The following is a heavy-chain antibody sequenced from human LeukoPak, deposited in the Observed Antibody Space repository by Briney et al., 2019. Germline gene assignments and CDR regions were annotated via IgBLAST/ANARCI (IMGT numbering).Heavy chain of an antibody. Sequence: SETLSLTCAVYGGSFSGYYWSWIRQPPGKGLEWIGYIYYSGSTNYNPSLKSRVTISVDTSKNQFSLKLSSVTAADTAVYYCAAVATNGADYWGQGTLVTVSS. J-gene: IGHJ4*02. CDR1: GGSFSGYY. D-gene: IGHD5-12*01. CDR3: AAVATNGADY. V-gene: IGHV4-59*08. CDR2: IYYSGST.